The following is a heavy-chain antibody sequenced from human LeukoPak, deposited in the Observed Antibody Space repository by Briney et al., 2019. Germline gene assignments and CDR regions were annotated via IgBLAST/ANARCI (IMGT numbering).Heavy chain of an antibody. Sequence: PGGSLRLSCAASGFTFSRYGMHWVRQAPGKGLEWVAVIWYDGSNEYYADSVKGRFTIFRDSSKNTLHLQMNSLRAEDTAVYYCARPLVGDALDYWGQGTLVTVSS. CDR1: GFTFSRYG. J-gene: IGHJ4*02. V-gene: IGHV3-33*01. CDR3: ARPLVGDALDY. D-gene: IGHD1-26*01. CDR2: IWYDGSNE.